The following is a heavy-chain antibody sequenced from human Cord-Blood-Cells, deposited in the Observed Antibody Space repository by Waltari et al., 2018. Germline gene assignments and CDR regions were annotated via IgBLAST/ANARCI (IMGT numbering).Heavy chain of an antibody. CDR1: GFTSSSYA. J-gene: IGHJ4*02. CDR3: ATLGILGVVDY. Sequence: EVQLLESGGGLVQPGGSLRLSCPASGFTSSSYAMRWVRQAPGKGLEWVSAISGSGGSTYYADSVKGRFTISRDNSKNTLYLQMNSLRAEDTAVYYCATLGILGVVDYWGQGTLVTVSS. V-gene: IGHV3-23*01. D-gene: IGHD7-27*01. CDR2: ISGSGGST.